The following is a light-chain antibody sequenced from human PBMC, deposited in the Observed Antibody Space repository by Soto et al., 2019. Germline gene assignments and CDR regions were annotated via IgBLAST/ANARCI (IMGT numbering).Light chain of an antibody. CDR3: CSYAGSMV. Sequence: QSVLTQPASVSGSPGQSITVSCTGTNTDVGGYNDVAWYQHRPGKAPRLMIYEVRNRLSGVSNRFSGSKSGNTASLTISGLQSEDEADYYCCSYAGSMVFGGGTKLTV. CDR2: EVR. CDR1: NTDVGGYND. J-gene: IGLJ2*01. V-gene: IGLV2-14*01.